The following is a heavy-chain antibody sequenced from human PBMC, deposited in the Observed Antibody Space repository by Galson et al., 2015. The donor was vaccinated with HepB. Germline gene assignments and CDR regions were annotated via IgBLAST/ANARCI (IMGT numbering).Heavy chain of an antibody. D-gene: IGHD6-6*01. CDR2: IKQDGSEK. CDR1: GFTFSSYW. V-gene: IGHV3-7*03. Sequence: SLRLSCAASGFTFSSYWMSWVRQAPGKGLEWVANIKQDGSEKYYVDSVKGRFTISRDNAKNSLYLQMNSLRAEDTAVYYCATEKGYSSSSQGAFDIWGQGTMVTVSS. J-gene: IGHJ3*02. CDR3: ATEKGYSSSSQGAFDI.